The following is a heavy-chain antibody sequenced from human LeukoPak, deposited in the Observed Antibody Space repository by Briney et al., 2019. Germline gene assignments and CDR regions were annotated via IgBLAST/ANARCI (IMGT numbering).Heavy chain of an antibody. J-gene: IGHJ5*02. CDR2: LSYDVSSY. CDR1: GFTFSSYA. D-gene: IGHD4-17*01. Sequence: GGSLRLSCAASGFTFSSYAMHWVRQAPGKGLEWVAVLSYDVSSYYYADSVKGRFTISRDNSKNTLYLQLNSLRAEDTAVYYCVRGSYGEFAWGQGTLVTVSS. V-gene: IGHV3-30-3*01. CDR3: VRGSYGEFA.